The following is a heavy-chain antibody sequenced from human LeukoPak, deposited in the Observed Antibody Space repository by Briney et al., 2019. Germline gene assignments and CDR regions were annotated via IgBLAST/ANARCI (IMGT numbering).Heavy chain of an antibody. J-gene: IGHJ4*02. Sequence: PGGSLRLSCASSGFTFSSYAMNWVRQAPGKGLEWVSAISGSGGSTYYADSVKGRFTISRDNSRSTLYLQLNSLRAEDTAVYYCAKATSPPSYAFDYWGQGALVTVSS. V-gene: IGHV3-23*01. CDR2: ISGSGGST. CDR1: GFTFSSYA. CDR3: AKATSPPSYAFDY.